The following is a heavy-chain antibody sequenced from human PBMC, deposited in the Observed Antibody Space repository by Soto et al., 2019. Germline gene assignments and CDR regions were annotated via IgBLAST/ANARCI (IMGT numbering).Heavy chain of an antibody. J-gene: IGHJ6*03. CDR1: GFTVSSNY. D-gene: IGHD2-2*01. CDR2: IYSGGST. CDR3: ARVGYCSSTSCYPHYYYYMDV. Sequence: EVQLVESGGGLVQPGGSLRLSCAAYGFTVSSNYMSWVRQAPGKGLEWVSVIYSGGSTYYADSVKGRFTISRDNSKNTLYLQMNSLRAEDTAVYYCARVGYCSSTSCYPHYYYYMDVWGKGTTVTVSS. V-gene: IGHV3-66*01.